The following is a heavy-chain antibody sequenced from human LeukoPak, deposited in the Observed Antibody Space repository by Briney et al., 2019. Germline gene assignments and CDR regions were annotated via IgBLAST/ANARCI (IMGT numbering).Heavy chain of an antibody. V-gene: IGHV1-2*02. Sequence: GASVKVSCKASGYTFTGYYMHWVRQAPGQGLEWMGWINPNSGGTNYAQKFQGRVTMTRATSISTAYMELSRLRSDDTAVYYCARDRGIVPAATKRYNWFDPWGQGTLVTVSS. J-gene: IGHJ5*02. CDR1: GYTFTGYY. CDR3: ARDRGIVPAATKRYNWFDP. D-gene: IGHD2-2*01. CDR2: INPNSGGT.